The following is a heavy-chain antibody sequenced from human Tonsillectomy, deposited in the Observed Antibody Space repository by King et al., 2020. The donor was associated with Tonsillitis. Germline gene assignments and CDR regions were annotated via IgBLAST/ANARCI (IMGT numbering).Heavy chain of an antibody. CDR3: ARDELYYYDSSDRYFDY. CDR1: GFTFSSYW. CDR2: IKQDGSEK. V-gene: IGHV3-7*01. J-gene: IGHJ4*02. D-gene: IGHD3-22*01. Sequence: VQLVESGGGLVQPGGSLRLSCAASGFTFSSYWMSWVRQVPGKGLEWVANIKQDGSEKYYVDSVKGRFTISRDNAKNSLYLQMNSLRAEDTAVYYCARDELYYYDSSDRYFDYWGQGTLVTVSS.